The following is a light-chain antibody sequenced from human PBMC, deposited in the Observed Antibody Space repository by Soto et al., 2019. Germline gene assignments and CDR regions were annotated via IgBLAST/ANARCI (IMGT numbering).Light chain of an antibody. Sequence: DIQMTQSPSSLSASVGDRVTISCRASQSISIYLNWYQQKPGKAPKFLIYAASSLQSGVPSRFSGSGSGTDFTLTISSLQPEDFATYYCQQSYRAPLTFGGGTKVEIK. V-gene: IGKV1-39*01. J-gene: IGKJ4*01. CDR2: AAS. CDR1: QSISIY. CDR3: QQSYRAPLT.